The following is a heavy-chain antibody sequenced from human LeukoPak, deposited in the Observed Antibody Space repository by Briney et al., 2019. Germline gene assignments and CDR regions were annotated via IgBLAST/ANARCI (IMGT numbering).Heavy chain of an antibody. D-gene: IGHD6-19*01. V-gene: IGHV1-24*01. CDR1: GYTLTELS. CDR3: ARVGQWLSGEWFDP. CDR2: FDPEDGET. Sequence: GASVKVSCKVSGYTLTELSMHWVRQAPGKGLEWMGGFDPEDGETIYAQKFQGRVTMTEDTSTDTAYMELSSLRSEDTAVYYCARVGQWLSGEWFDPWGQGTLVTVSS. J-gene: IGHJ5*02.